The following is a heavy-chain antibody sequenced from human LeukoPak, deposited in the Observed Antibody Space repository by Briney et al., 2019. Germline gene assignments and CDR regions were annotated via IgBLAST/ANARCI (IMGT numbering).Heavy chain of an antibody. CDR1: GFTFSSSW. Sequence: PGGSLRLSCAPSGFTFSSSWMAWVRQAPGKGLEWVGNIKEDGTAKNYVVSVRGRFTISRDNAKNSLYLQMNSLRGEDTAVYYCTRDSGYNAFDIWGQGTMVTVS. CDR2: IKEDGTAK. J-gene: IGHJ3*02. V-gene: IGHV3-7*01. CDR3: TRDSGYNAFDI. D-gene: IGHD5-12*01.